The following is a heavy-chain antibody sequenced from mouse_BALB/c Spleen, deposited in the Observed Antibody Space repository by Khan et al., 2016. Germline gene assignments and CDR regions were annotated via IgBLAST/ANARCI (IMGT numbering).Heavy chain of an antibody. D-gene: IGHD2-14*01. Sequence: QVQLQQPGPELVKPGTSVRISCKAAGYTFTNYYIHWLKQGPGQGLEWIGWIFPGNVNTKFNEKFKGKATLTVDKSSTTVYMNLSSLTSEDSAVYFCAMHYRYSWFVYWGQGTLVTVSA. CDR2: IFPGNVNT. J-gene: IGHJ3*01. V-gene: IGHV1S56*01. CDR3: AMHYRYSWFVY. CDR1: GYTFTNYY.